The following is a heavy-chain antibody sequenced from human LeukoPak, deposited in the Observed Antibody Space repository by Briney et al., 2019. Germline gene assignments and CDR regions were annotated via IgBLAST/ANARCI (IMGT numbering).Heavy chain of an antibody. CDR2: IDPSDSYT. CDR1: GYRFTSNW. J-gene: IGHJ4*02. CDR3: ARQIGAVIYDY. D-gene: IGHD3-3*01. V-gene: IGHV5-10-1*01. Sequence: GESLKISCKGSGYRFTSNWISWVRQMPGKGLEWMGRIDPSDSYTNFRPSFQGHVSTSADKSISTAYLQWSSLKASDTAMYYCARQIGAVIYDYWGQGTLVTVSS.